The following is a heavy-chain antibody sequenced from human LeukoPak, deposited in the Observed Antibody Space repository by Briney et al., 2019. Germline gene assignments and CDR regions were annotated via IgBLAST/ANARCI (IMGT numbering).Heavy chain of an antibody. Sequence: GGSLRLSCAASGFTFSSYSMNWVRQAPGKGLEWVSSISSSSSYIYYADSVKGRFTISRDNAKNSLYLQMNSLRAEDTAVYYCARAYCSSTSCYAFNYYYYGMDVWGQGTTVTVSS. D-gene: IGHD2-2*01. CDR2: ISSSSSYI. J-gene: IGHJ6*02. V-gene: IGHV3-21*01. CDR1: GFTFSSYS. CDR3: ARAYCSSTSCYAFNYYYYGMDV.